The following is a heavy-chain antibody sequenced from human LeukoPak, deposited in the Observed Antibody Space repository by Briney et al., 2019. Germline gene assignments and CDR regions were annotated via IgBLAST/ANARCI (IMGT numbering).Heavy chain of an antibody. CDR3: ARELVIVPAAIGGMDV. D-gene: IGHD2-2*01. CDR1: GFTFSSYG. Sequence: GRSLRLSCAASGFTFSSYGMHWVRQAPGKGLEWVAVIWYDGSNKYYADSVKGRFTISRDNSKNTLYLQMNSLRAEDTAVYYCARELVIVPAAIGGMDVWGQGTTVTVSS. J-gene: IGHJ6*02. CDR2: IWYDGSNK. V-gene: IGHV3-33*01.